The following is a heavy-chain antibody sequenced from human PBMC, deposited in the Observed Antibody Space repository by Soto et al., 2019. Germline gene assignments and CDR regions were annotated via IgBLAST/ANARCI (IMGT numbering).Heavy chain of an antibody. J-gene: IGHJ6*01. Sequence: QVQLVQSGAEVKNPGASVKVSCKASGYTFTSYGISWVRQAPGQGLEWMGWSSAYNGKTHYSQKLQGRVTITTNTATSTAYMELRGLRAADTAVYYCASNYFYYYGSGNTNYYGMDVWGPGTTVTVSS. CDR3: ASNYFYYYGSGNTNYYGMDV. V-gene: IGHV1-18*01. D-gene: IGHD3-10*01. CDR2: SSAYNGKT. CDR1: GYTFTSYG.